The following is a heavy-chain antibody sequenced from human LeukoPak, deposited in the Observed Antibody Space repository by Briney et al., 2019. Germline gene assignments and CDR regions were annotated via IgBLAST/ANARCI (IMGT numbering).Heavy chain of an antibody. CDR2: IKQDGSEK. Sequence: GGSLRLSCAASGFSFSSYWMSWVRQAPGKGLVWVANIKQDGSEKYYVDSVKGRFTISRDNAKNSLYLQMNSLRAEDTAVYYCVRDQGKAVAGTSFAFDIWGQGTMVTVSS. J-gene: IGHJ3*02. CDR3: VRDQGKAVAGTSFAFDI. V-gene: IGHV3-7*01. CDR1: GFSFSSYW. D-gene: IGHD6-19*01.